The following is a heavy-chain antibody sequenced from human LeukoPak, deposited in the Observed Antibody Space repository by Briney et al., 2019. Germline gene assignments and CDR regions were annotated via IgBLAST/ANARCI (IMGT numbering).Heavy chain of an antibody. V-gene: IGHV3-30*03. J-gene: IGHJ4*02. CDR1: GFTFSSYG. Sequence: GGSLRLSCAASGFTFSSYGMHWVRQAPGKGLEWVAVISYDGSNKYYADLVKGRFTTSRDNSKNTLYLQMNSLRADDTAVYYCARVSGYSGTWYVDYWGQGTLVTVSS. CDR3: ARVSGYSGTWYVDY. D-gene: IGHD6-13*01. CDR2: ISYDGSNK.